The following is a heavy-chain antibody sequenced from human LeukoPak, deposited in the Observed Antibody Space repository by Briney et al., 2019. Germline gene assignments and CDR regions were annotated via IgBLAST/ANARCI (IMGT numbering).Heavy chain of an antibody. CDR1: GGSISSSNW. CDR2: IYHSGST. CDR3: ARGRNYYDSSGYSDY. V-gene: IGHV4-4*02. Sequence: SGTLSLTCAVSGGSISSSNWWSWVRQPPGKGLEWIGEIYHSGSTNYNPSLKSRVTISVDTSKNQFSLKLSSVTAADTAVYYCARGRNYYDSSGYSDYWGQGTLVTVSS. D-gene: IGHD3-22*01. J-gene: IGHJ4*02.